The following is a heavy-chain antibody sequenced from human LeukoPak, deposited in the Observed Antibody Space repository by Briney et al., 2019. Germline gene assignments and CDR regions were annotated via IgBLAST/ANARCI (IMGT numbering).Heavy chain of an antibody. Sequence: SETLSLTCTVSGGSISSSSYYWGWIRQPPGKGLEWIGSIYYSGSTYYNPSLKSRVTISVDTSKNQFSLKLSSVTAADTAVYYCARGYCSGGSCYSGAFDIWGQGTMVTVSS. CDR1: GGSISSSSYY. J-gene: IGHJ3*02. V-gene: IGHV4-39*07. D-gene: IGHD2-15*01. CDR2: IYYSGST. CDR3: ARGYCSGGSCYSGAFDI.